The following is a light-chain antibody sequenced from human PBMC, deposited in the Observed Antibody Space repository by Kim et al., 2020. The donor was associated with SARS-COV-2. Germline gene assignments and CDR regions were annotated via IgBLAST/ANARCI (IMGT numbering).Light chain of an antibody. Sequence: GQSIHISCTGTSSDVGGYNYVSWYQQHPGKAPKLMIYDVSKRPSGVSNRCSGSKSGNTASLTISGLQAEDEADYYCSSYTSSSTWVFGGGTQLTVL. J-gene: IGLJ3*02. CDR1: SSDVGGYNY. CDR2: DVS. CDR3: SSYTSSSTWV. V-gene: IGLV2-14*04.